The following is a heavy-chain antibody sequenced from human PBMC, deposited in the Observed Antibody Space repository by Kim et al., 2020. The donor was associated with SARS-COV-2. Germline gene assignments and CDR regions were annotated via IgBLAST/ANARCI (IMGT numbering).Heavy chain of an antibody. J-gene: IGHJ4*02. CDR2: IISDGSSA. CDR1: GFTFSDYW. Sequence: GGSLRLSCAASGFTFSDYWMHWVRQVPGKGLVWVSRIISDGSSATYEDSVKGRFTSSRDNAKNTLYLQMNSLRAEDTAVYYCARDARYSIDSWGQGTLVT. CDR3: ARDARYSIDS. D-gene: IGHD4-4*01. V-gene: IGHV3-74*01.